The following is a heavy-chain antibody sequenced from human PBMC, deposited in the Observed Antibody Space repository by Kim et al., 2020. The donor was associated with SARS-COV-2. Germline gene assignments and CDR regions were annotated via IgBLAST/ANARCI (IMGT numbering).Heavy chain of an antibody. CDR3: ARTPDHYDILPSFDI. Sequence: SETLSLTCAVSGGSISSSNWWSWVRQPPGKGLEWIGEIYHSGSTNYNPSLKSRVTISVDKSKNQFSLKLSSVTAADTAVYYCARTPDHYDILPSFDIWGQGTMVTVSS. D-gene: IGHD3-9*01. CDR1: GGSISSSNW. J-gene: IGHJ3*02. CDR2: IYHSGST. V-gene: IGHV4-4*02.